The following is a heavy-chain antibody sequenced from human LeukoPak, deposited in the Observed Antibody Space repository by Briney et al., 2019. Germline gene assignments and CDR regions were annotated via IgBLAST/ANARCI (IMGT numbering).Heavy chain of an antibody. J-gene: IGHJ4*02. D-gene: IGHD3-16*01. Sequence: PGGSLRLSCAASGFTFSNAWMSWVRQGPGKGLEWVGHIKSKTAGGTTDYAAPVKGRFTISRDDSKNTLCLQMNSPKTEDTAVYYCTTVWRYWGQGTLVTVSS. CDR3: TTVWRY. CDR1: GFTFSNAW. CDR2: IKSKTAGGTT. V-gene: IGHV3-15*01.